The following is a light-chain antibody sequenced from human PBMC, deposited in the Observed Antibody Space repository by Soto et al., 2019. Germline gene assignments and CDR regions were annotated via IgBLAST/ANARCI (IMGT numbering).Light chain of an antibody. CDR3: QQYYITPLT. J-gene: IGKJ3*01. Sequence: DIVMTQSPDSLAVSLGERATINCKSSQSVLYSSNNKNYLAWYQQKPGQPPKLLIYWASTRESGVPDRFSGSGSGTDFTLTISNLQAEDVAVFYCQQYYITPLTFGPVTKVDIK. CDR1: QSVLYSSNNKNY. V-gene: IGKV4-1*01. CDR2: WAS.